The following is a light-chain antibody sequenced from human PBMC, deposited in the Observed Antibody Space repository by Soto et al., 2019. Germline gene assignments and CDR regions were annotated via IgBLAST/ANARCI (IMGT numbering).Light chain of an antibody. Sequence: DIQMTQSPTSLSASVGDRVTITCRASQDIRNFVAWYQQKPGKAPKLLIYAASNLQSGVPSRFSGSGSGTDFTLTINSLQPEDVAHYSCQKYSNVPVFGPRTKVEIK. CDR3: QKYSNVPV. CDR1: QDIRNF. CDR2: AAS. J-gene: IGKJ3*01. V-gene: IGKV1-27*01.